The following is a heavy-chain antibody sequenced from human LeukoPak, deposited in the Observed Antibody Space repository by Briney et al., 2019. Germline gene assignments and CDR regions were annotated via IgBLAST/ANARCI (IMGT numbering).Heavy chain of an antibody. Sequence: SETLSLTCTVSGGSISLYYWSWIRQPPGKGLEWIGYFYDTRSPKYNPSLERSVTISVDMSRNQFSLNLTSVTAADTAVYYCARGRGSLTYWGQGTLATVSS. V-gene: IGHV4-59*01. CDR3: ARGRGSLTY. CDR1: GGSISLYY. J-gene: IGHJ4*02. D-gene: IGHD3-10*01. CDR2: FYDTRSP.